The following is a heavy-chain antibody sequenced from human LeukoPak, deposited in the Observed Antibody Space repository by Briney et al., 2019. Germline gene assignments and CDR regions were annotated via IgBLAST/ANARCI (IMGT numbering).Heavy chain of an antibody. V-gene: IGHV1-8*01. CDR3: AKGGLRGGTYNDDF. J-gene: IGHJ4*02. CDR2: MNPNSDNT. CDR1: GYTFTSYD. Sequence: ASVKVSCKASGYTFTSYDINWVRQATGQGLEWMGWMNPNSDNTGYAQKFQGRVTMTRNTSISTAYMELSSLRSEDTALYYCAKGGLRGGTYNDDFWGQGTLVTVSS. D-gene: IGHD3-16*01.